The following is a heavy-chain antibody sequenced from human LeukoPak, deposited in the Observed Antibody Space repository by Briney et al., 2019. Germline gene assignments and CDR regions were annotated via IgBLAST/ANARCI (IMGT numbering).Heavy chain of an antibody. V-gene: IGHV6-1*01. D-gene: IGHD1-1*01. CDR2: TYYRSKWSN. CDR1: GDNVSSSSAA. J-gene: IGHJ2*01. Sequence: SQTLSLTCAISGDNVSSSSAAWNWIRQSPSRGLEWLGRTYYRSKWSNDYALSVKSRITINPDTSKNQFSLQLNSLTPEDTAVYYCARALAGGRSFDLWGRGTLVTVSS. CDR3: ARALAGGRSFDL.